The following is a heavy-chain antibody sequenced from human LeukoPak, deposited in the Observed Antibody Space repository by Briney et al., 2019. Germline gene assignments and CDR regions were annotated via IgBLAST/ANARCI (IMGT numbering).Heavy chain of an antibody. J-gene: IGHJ4*02. CDR1: GGSISSGGYY. V-gene: IGHV4-31*03. D-gene: IGHD2-15*01. CDR2: IYYSGST. Sequence: TRSLTGTVSGGSISSGGYYWSWIRQHPGKGLEWIGYIYYSGSTSYNPSLTRRVTISVDTSKHQFSLKLSSVTAADTAVYYCASRYCSGGSCGGLDWGQGTLVTVSS. CDR3: ASRYCSGGSCGGLD.